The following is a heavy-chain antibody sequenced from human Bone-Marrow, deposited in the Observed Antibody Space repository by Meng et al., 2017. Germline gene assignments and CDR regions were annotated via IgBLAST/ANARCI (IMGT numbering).Heavy chain of an antibody. V-gene: IGHV3-11*04. D-gene: IGHD2-2*01. CDR2: ISSSGSTI. CDR1: GFTFSDYY. CDR3: ARGDLAPAAHPSYYGLDV. J-gene: IGHJ6*02. Sequence: GGSLRLSCAASGFTFSDYYMSWIRQAPGKGLEWVSYISSSGSTIYYADSVKGRFTISRDNAKNSLYLQMSSLRAEDTAVYYCARGDLAPAAHPSYYGLDVWGQGTTVTVSS.